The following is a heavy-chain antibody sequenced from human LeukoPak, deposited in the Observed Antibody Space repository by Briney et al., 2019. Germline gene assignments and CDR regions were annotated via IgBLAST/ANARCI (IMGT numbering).Heavy chain of an antibody. CDR1: GGSISTYY. V-gene: IGHV4-59*01. CDR3: ATLNYGGKSNDAFDI. Sequence: PSQTLSLTCTVSGGSISTYYWTWIRQPPGKGLEWIGYIYYGGSTNYNPSLKSRVTISADTSKNHFSLKVSAVTAADTAVYYCATLNYGGKSNDAFDIWGQGTMVTVSS. D-gene: IGHD4-23*01. J-gene: IGHJ3*02. CDR2: IYYGGST.